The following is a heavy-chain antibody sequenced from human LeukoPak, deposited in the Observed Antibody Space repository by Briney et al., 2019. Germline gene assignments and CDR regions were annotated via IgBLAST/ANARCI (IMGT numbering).Heavy chain of an antibody. CDR1: GFTFSSYA. Sequence: PGGSLRLSCAAAGFTFSSYAMNWVRQAPGKGLEWVPGISGSGGNTYYADSVKGRFTISRDNSKNTLYLQMNSLRAEDTAVYYCAKDQTATVDYFDYWGQGTLVTVSS. CDR2: ISGSGGNT. J-gene: IGHJ4*02. CDR3: AKDQTATVDYFDY. V-gene: IGHV3-23*01. D-gene: IGHD4-17*01.